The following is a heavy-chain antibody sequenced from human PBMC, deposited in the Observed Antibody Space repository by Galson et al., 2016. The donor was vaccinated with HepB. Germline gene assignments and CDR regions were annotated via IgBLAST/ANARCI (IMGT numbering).Heavy chain of an antibody. D-gene: IGHD2-21*01. V-gene: IGHV4-39*01. J-gene: IGHJ6*02. Sequence: SETLSLTCAVSGDFSTCSRFYWAWIRQPPGKGLEWIGHIHYGGTTYYKPSLRSRVTLSIDTPNNQFSLKLTSATASDTGVYYCAGLAPSNTHRNYLFGEMAVWGQGTSVTVSS. CDR2: IHYGGTT. CDR1: GDFSTCSRFY. CDR3: AGLAPSNTHRNYLFGEMAV.